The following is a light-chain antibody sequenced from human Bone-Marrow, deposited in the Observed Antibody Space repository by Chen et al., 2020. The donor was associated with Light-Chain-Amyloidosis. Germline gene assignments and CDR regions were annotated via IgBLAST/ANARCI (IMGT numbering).Light chain of an antibody. V-gene: IGLV1-51*01. CDR2: HNN. J-gene: IGLJ2*01. CDR3: GAWDSSLSAGL. Sequence: QSVLTQPPSVSAAPGQRVTISCSGSTSNIGNNYVSWYQQLPGTAPKLLIYHNNRRPSGIPDRFSASKSGTSATLGITGLQTEDEADYYCGAWDSSLSAGLFGGGTKLTVL. CDR1: TSNIGNNY.